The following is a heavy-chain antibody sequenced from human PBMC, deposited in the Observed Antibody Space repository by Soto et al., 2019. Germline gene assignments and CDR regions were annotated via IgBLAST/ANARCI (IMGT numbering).Heavy chain of an antibody. CDR2: INAYNGNT. Sequence: ASVKVSCKSAGYTFTSYTIHWVRQAPGLGLEWMGWINAYNGNTNYSQKLQGRVTMTTDTSTSTAYMELRSLRSDDTAVYYCASGGNGSGSSSDAFDIWGQGTMVTVSS. D-gene: IGHD3-10*01. J-gene: IGHJ3*02. CDR3: ASGGNGSGSSSDAFDI. V-gene: IGHV1-18*01. CDR1: GYTFTSYT.